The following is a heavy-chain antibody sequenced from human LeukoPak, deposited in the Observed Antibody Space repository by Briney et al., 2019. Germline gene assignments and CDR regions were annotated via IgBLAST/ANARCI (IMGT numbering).Heavy chain of an antibody. CDR3: ARLQEMGAGKVTTSFYFDP. CDR2: IYYSGST. D-gene: IGHD4-11*01. V-gene: IGHV4-39*01. J-gene: IGHJ5*02. Sequence: WVRQPPGKGLEWIGSIYYSGSTYYNPSLKSRVTISVDTSKNQFSLKLSSVTAADTAVYYCARLQEMGAGKVTTSFYFDPWGQGTLVTVSS.